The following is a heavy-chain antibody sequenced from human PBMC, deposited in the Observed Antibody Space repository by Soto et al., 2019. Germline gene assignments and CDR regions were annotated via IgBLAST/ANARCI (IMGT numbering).Heavy chain of an antibody. CDR1: GGSISSSSYY. J-gene: IGHJ6*03. V-gene: IGHV4-39*01. Sequence: QLQLQESGPGLVTPSETLSLTCTVSGGSISSSSYYWGWIRQPPGKGLEWIGSIYYSGSTYYNPSLKSRVAISVDPSKNQFSLKLISVTAADAAVYYGARHRFRTDKCYYYMDVWGKGTTVTVSS. D-gene: IGHD3-10*01. CDR3: ARHRFRTDKCYYYMDV. CDR2: IYYSGST.